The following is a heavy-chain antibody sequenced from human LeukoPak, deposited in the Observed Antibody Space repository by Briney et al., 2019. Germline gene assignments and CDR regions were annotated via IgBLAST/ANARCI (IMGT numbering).Heavy chain of an antibody. V-gene: IGHV4-39*01. J-gene: IGHJ6*03. Sequence: PSEPLSLPCTVSGGSISSSSYYWGWIRKPPGKGLEWIGRIYYSGSTYYNPSLKSRVTISVDTSKNQFSLKLSSVTAADTAVYYCRVEAARLGGYYYYYMDVWGKGTTVTVSS. D-gene: IGHD6-6*01. CDR1: GGSISSSSYY. CDR3: RVEAARLGGYYYYYMDV. CDR2: IYYSGST.